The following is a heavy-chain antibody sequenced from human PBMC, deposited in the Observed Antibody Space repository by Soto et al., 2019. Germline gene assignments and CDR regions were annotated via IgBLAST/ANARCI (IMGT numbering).Heavy chain of an antibody. J-gene: IGHJ5*02. D-gene: IGHD4-4*01. Sequence: SETLSLTCAVYGGSFSGYYWSWIRQPPGKGLEWIGEINHSGSTNYNPSLKSRVTISVDTSKNQFSLKLSSVTAADTAVYYCAREHSNYVDPWGQGTLVTVSS. V-gene: IGHV4-34*01. CDR3: AREHSNYVDP. CDR2: INHSGST. CDR1: GGSFSGYY.